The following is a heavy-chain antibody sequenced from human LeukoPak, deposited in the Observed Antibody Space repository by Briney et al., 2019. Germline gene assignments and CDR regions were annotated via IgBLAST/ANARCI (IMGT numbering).Heavy chain of an antibody. Sequence: PGGSLRLSCAASGFTFSSYSMNWVRQAPGKGLEWVSYITSGSSTIYYAESVKGRFTIPRDNANNSLYLQMSGLRAEDTALYYCARIGGYSYSSKRHFDYWGQGTLVTVSS. J-gene: IGHJ4*02. CDR1: GFTFSSYS. D-gene: IGHD5-12*01. CDR3: ARIGGYSYSSKRHFDY. V-gene: IGHV3-48*01. CDR2: ITSGSSTI.